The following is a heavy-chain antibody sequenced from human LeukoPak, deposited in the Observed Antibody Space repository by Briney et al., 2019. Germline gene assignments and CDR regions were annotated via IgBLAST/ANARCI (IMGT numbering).Heavy chain of an antibody. D-gene: IGHD6-13*01. CDR2: INPSGGSA. Sequence: RASVKVSCKASGYTFSIYNMHWVRQAPGQGLEWMGIINPSGGSASDAQKFQGRPTMTRDTSTSTLYMELSSLRSEDTAVYYCAREGVAATGLDYWGQGTLVTVSS. V-gene: IGHV1-46*01. CDR1: GYTFSIYN. J-gene: IGHJ4*02. CDR3: AREGVAATGLDY.